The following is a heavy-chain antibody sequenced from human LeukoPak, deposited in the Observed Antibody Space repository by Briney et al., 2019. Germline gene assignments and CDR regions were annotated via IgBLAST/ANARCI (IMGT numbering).Heavy chain of an antibody. J-gene: IGHJ4*02. CDR2: ISGSGSSS. D-gene: IGHD3-3*01. Sequence: PGGSLRLSCAASGFTFSNYGMSWVRQAPGKGLEWVSAISGSGSSSYYADSVKGRFTISRDNSKNTLYLQINSLRAEDAAIYYCAKDQRTISTFDYWGQGTLVTVPS. V-gene: IGHV3-23*01. CDR3: AKDQRTISTFDY. CDR1: GFTFSNYG.